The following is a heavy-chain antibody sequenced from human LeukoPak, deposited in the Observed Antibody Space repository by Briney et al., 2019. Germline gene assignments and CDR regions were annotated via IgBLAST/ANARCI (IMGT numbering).Heavy chain of an antibody. D-gene: IGHD2-8*01. CDR3: ARVEWDIVLMVYVY. CDR2: MNPNSGNT. V-gene: IGHV1-8*01. J-gene: IGHJ4*02. CDR1: GYTFTSYD. Sequence: ASVKVSCKSSGYTFTSYDINWVRQATGQGLEWMGWMNPNSGNTGYAQKFQGRVTMTRNTSISTAYMELSSLRSEDTAVYYCARVEWDIVLMVYVYWGQGTLVTVSS.